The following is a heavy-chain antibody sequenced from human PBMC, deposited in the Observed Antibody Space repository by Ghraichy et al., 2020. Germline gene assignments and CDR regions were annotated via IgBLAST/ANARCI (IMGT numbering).Heavy chain of an antibody. CDR1: GFTFSSYW. Sequence: GESLRLSCAASGFTFSSYWMNWVRQAPGKGLEWVANIKQDGSDKHYVDSVKGRFTISRDNAKNSLYLQMNSLRPEHTAIYYCAGGSGYIIDYWGQGTLVTVSS. CDR3: AGGSGYIIDY. V-gene: IGHV3-7*01. J-gene: IGHJ4*02. CDR2: IKQDGSDK. D-gene: IGHD5-12*01.